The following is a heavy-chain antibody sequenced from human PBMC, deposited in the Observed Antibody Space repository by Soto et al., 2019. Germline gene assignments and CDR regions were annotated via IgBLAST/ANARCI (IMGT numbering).Heavy chain of an antibody. V-gene: IGHV3-53*01. J-gene: IGHJ5*02. Sequence: XVSLRLSCAASGFTVSSNYMSWVRQAPGKGLEWVSVIYSGGSTYYADSVKGRFTITRDNSKNTLSLQMNSLRAEDTAVYYCVRGSSCSNGVRYNLGWFGPWGQGTLVTVSS. CDR3: VRGSSCSNGVRYNLGWFGP. CDR2: IYSGGST. D-gene: IGHD2-8*01. CDR1: GFTVSSNY.